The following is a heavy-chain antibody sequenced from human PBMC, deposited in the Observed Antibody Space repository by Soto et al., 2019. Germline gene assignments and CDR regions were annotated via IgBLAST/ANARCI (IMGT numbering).Heavy chain of an antibody. CDR1: GFTFDDYT. Sequence: GGSLRLSCAASGFTFDDYTMHWVRQAPGKGLEWVSLISWDGGSTYYADSVKGRFTISRDNSKNSLYLQMNSLRTEDTALYYCAKDIGGSYYYYYGMDVWGQGTTVTVSS. CDR3: AKDIGGSYYYYYGMDV. J-gene: IGHJ6*02. V-gene: IGHV3-43*01. CDR2: ISWDGGST. D-gene: IGHD1-26*01.